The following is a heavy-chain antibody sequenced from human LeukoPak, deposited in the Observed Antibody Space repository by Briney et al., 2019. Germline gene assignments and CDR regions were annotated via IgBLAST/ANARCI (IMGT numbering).Heavy chain of an antibody. CDR3: AVVVGATRGTYYFDY. J-gene: IGHJ4*02. CDR2: IYYSGST. CDR1: GGSLISSSYY. D-gene: IGHD1-26*01. V-gene: IGHV4-39*01. Sequence: ETLSLTCTVSGGSLISSSYYWGWIRQPPGKGLEWIGSIYYSGSTYYNPSLKSRVTISVDTSKNQFSLKLSSVTAADTAVYYCAVVVGATRGTYYFDYWGQGTLVTVSS.